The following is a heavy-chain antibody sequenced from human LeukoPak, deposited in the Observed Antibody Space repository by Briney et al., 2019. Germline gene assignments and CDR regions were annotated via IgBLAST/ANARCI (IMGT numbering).Heavy chain of an antibody. V-gene: IGHV4-38-2*02. J-gene: IGHJ4*02. CDR3: ARGPTDYGDYMDY. D-gene: IGHD4-17*01. CDR2: INHSGST. CDR1: GYSISSDYY. Sequence: SETPSLTCTVSGYSISSDYYWGWIRQPPGKGLEWIGEINHSGSTNYNPSLKSRVTISVDTSKNQFSLKLSSVTAADTAVYYCARGPTDYGDYMDYWGQGTLVTVSS.